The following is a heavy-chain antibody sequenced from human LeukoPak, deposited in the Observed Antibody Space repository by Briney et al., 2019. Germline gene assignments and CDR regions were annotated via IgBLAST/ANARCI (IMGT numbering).Heavy chain of an antibody. V-gene: IGHV3-7*01. CDR3: AREKNGYFDY. CDR1: GLTFSSYW. D-gene: IGHD2-8*01. Sequence: GGSLRLSCAASGLTFSSYWMGWVRQAPGKGLEWVANIKQDGSEKYYVDSVKGRFTISRDNAKNSLYLQMNSLRAEDTAVYYCAREKNGYFDYWGQGTLVTVSS. CDR2: IKQDGSEK. J-gene: IGHJ4*02.